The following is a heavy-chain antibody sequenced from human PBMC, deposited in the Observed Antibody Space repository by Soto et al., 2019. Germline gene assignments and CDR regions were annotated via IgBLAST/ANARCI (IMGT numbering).Heavy chain of an antibody. CDR3: ARARWSLDAFDI. Sequence: GGSLRLSCAASGFTFSSYAMSWVRQAPGKGLEWVSAIGTAGDTYYPGSVKGRFTISRENAKNSLYLQMNSLRAEDTAVYYCARARWSLDAFDIWGQGTMVTVSS. J-gene: IGHJ3*02. D-gene: IGHD2-8*01. CDR1: GFTFSSYA. V-gene: IGHV3-13*01. CDR2: IGTAGDT.